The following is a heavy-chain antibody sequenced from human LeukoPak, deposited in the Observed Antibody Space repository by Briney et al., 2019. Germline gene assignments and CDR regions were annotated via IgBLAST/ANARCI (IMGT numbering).Heavy chain of an antibody. CDR2: IKSKSDNGTT. CDR3: TTAPCSTGTCNPDDAFGI. Sequence: GGSLRLSCAASGFTFNNAWMTWVRQAPGKGLEWVGRIKSKSDNGTTDYAAPVKGRFTISREDSENTLYLQMNSLKTEDTAVYYCTTAPCSTGTCNPDDAFGIWGQGTMVTVSS. J-gene: IGHJ3*02. V-gene: IGHV3-15*01. CDR1: GFTFNNAW. D-gene: IGHD2-15*01.